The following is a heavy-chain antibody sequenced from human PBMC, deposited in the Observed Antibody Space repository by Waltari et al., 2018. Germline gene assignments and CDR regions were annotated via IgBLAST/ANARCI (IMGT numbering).Heavy chain of an antibody. D-gene: IGHD6-6*01. CDR2: VDPEDGET. CDR1: GYTFTDYY. CDR3: ATDLFIAARGDP. Sequence: EVQLVQSGAEVKKPGATVNISCKASGYTFTDYYMHWVHQAPGKGREWMGRVDPEDGETIYAEKFQGRVTITADTSTDTAYMELSSLRSEDTAVYYCATDLFIAARGDPWGQGTLVTVSS. V-gene: IGHV1-69-2*01. J-gene: IGHJ5*02.